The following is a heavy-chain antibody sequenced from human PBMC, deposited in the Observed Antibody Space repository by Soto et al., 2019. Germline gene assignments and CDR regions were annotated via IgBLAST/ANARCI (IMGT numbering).Heavy chain of an antibody. Sequence: SETLSLTCTISGASVSSGSYYWTWMRQPPGKGLEWIGYINYSGSTSYNPSLKGRVAISVDTSKKQFSLKVSSVTAADTAVYYCARDGDTSGYYYVDHWGQGTRVTVPS. CDR1: GASVSSGSYY. CDR2: INYSGST. D-gene: IGHD3-22*01. J-gene: IGHJ4*02. V-gene: IGHV4-61*01. CDR3: ARDGDTSGYYYVDH.